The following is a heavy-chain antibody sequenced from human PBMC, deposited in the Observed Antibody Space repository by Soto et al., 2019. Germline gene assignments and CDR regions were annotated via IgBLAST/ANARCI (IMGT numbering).Heavy chain of an antibody. D-gene: IGHD4-17*01. CDR3: AREPYGDYSGY. V-gene: IGHV1-69*04. J-gene: IGHJ4*02. Sequence: QVQLVQSGAEVKKPGSSVKVSCKASGGTFSSYRINWVRQAPGQGLEWMGRITPILGIANYAQKFQGRVTITADKPTSTAYRELSSLRSEDTAVYYCAREPYGDYSGYWGQGTLVTVSS. CDR1: GGTFSSYR. CDR2: ITPILGIA.